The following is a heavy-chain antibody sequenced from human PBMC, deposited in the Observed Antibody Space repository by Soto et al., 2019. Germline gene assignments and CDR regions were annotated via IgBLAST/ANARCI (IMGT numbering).Heavy chain of an antibody. CDR2: IIPIFGTA. V-gene: IGHV1-69*06. CDR1: GGTFSSYA. J-gene: IGHJ4*02. Sequence: SVKVSCKASGGTFSSYAISWVRQAPGQGLEWMGGIIPIFGTANYAQKFQGRVTITADKSTSTAYMELSSLRSEDTAVYYCARDSGSPLYDAFDYWGQGTLVTVSS. D-gene: IGHD3-10*01. CDR3: ARDSGSPLYDAFDY.